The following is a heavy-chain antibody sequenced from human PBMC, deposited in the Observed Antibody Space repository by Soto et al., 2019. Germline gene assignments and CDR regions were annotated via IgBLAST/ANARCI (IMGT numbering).Heavy chain of an antibody. CDR2: ISSSSSYI. CDR3: ARDRGVVGSSGWYDY. D-gene: IGHD6-19*01. J-gene: IGHJ4*02. V-gene: IGHV3-21*01. CDR1: GFTFSSYS. Sequence: EVPLVESGGGLVHPGGSLRLACAASGFTFSSYSMNWVRQARGKGLEGVSSISSSSSYIYYADSVKGRFTISRDNAKNSLYLQMNSLRAEDTAVYYCARDRGVVGSSGWYDYSGQGTLVTVSS.